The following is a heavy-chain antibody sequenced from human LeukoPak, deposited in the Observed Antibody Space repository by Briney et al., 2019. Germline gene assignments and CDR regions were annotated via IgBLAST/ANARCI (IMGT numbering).Heavy chain of an antibody. J-gene: IGHJ3*02. Sequence: PGGSLRLSCSASGFPFSSYEMNWVRQAPGKGLEWVSFISSSGSNIYYADSVKGRFTISRDNAKNSLNLQMNSLRAEDTAVYYCARGGNIGYNYNAFDMWGQGTMVTVSA. CDR3: ARGGNIGYNYNAFDM. CDR1: GFPFSSYE. V-gene: IGHV3-48*03. D-gene: IGHD3-22*01. CDR2: ISSSGSNI.